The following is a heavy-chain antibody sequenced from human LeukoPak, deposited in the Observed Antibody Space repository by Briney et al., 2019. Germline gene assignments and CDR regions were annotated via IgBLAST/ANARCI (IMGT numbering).Heavy chain of an antibody. Sequence: SVKVSCKASGGSFSNYAISWVRQAPGQGLEWMGGIVPILSATNYARKFQGRVTMTAGESTSTASMELSSLRSDHTAVYYCARGPPPYTEGDLFYYYGLDVWDQGTTVTVSS. V-gene: IGHV1-69*01. CDR1: GGSFSNYA. J-gene: IGHJ6*02. CDR3: ARGPPPYTEGDLFYYYGLDV. D-gene: IGHD3-16*01. CDR2: IVPILSAT.